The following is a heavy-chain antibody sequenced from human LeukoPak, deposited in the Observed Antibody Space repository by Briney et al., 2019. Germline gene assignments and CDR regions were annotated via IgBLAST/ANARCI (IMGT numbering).Heavy chain of an antibody. Sequence: SETLSLTCAVYGGSFSGYYWSWIRQPPGKGLEWIGEINHSGSTNYNPSLKSRVTISVDTSMNQFSLKLSSVTAADTAVYYCAAGLAARPMDYWGQGTLVTVSS. D-gene: IGHD6-6*01. CDR1: GGSFSGYY. V-gene: IGHV4-34*01. CDR2: INHSGST. CDR3: AAGLAARPMDY. J-gene: IGHJ4*02.